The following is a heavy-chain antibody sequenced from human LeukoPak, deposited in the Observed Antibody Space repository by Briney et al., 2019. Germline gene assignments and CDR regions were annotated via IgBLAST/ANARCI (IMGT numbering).Heavy chain of an antibody. CDR3: ARAYYGGKPDY. V-gene: IGHV3-11*05. Sequence: GGSLRLSCAASGFTFSDYYMSWIRQAPGKGLEWVSYISSSSSYTNYADSVKGRFTISRDNAKNSLYLQMNSLRAEDTVVYYCARAYYGGKPDYWGQGTLVTVSS. D-gene: IGHD4-23*01. J-gene: IGHJ4*02. CDR2: ISSSSSYT. CDR1: GFTFSDYY.